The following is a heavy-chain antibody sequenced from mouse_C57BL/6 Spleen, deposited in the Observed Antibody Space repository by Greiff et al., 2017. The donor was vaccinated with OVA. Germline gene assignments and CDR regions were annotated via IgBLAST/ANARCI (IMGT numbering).Heavy chain of an antibody. Sequence: EVKLMESGPELVKPGASVKISCKASGYSFTGYYMNWVKQSPEKSLEWIGEINPSTGGTTYNQKFKAKATLTVDKSSSTAYMQLKSLTSEDSAVYYCARGEGDEGFAYWGQGTLVTVSA. CDR1: GYSFTGYY. V-gene: IGHV1-42*01. CDR3: ARGEGDEGFAY. CDR2: INPSTGGT. D-gene: IGHD3-3*01. J-gene: IGHJ3*01.